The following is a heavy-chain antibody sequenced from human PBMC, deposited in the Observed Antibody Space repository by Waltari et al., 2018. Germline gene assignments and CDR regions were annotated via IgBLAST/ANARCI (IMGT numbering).Heavy chain of an antibody. CDR2: IIPTVGRA. D-gene: IGHD3-10*01. CDR3: ATVDEMVRGYFES. J-gene: IGHJ4*01. Sequence: QVQLVQSGAEVKKPGSSVKVSCKASADLFARHPITWVRQAPGQGLEWMGRIIPTVGRANYAQQLQGRLTIIADKSTSAVFMELSNLRSEDTAVYYCATVDEMVRGYFESWGQGTLVTVSS. V-gene: IGHV1-69*08. CDR1: ADLFARHP.